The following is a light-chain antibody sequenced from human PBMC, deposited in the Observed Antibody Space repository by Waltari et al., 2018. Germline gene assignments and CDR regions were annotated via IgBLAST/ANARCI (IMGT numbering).Light chain of an antibody. CDR3: QKYNSAPLT. Sequence: DIQMTQSPSSLSASVGASVIITCRASQGISNSLAWYQKKPGKVPKLLIYAASTLQSGVPSRFSGSGSGTDFTLTISSLQPEDVATYYCQKYNSAPLTFGGGTKVEIK. J-gene: IGKJ4*01. V-gene: IGKV1-27*01. CDR2: AAS. CDR1: QGISNS.